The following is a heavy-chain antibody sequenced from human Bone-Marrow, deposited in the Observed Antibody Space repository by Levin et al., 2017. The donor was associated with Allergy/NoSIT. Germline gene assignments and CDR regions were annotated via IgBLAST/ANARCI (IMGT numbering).Heavy chain of an antibody. CDR2: IDPSDSYT. CDR1: GYSFTSYW. J-gene: IGHJ4*02. Sequence: PGGSLRLSCKGSGYSFTSYWISWVRQMPGKGLEWMGRIDPSDSYTNYSPSFQGHVTISADKSISTAYLQWSSLKASDTAMYYCAIQPGGSGWYPPWYFDYWGQGTLVTVSS. V-gene: IGHV5-10-1*01. CDR3: AIQPGGSGWYPPWYFDY. D-gene: IGHD6-19*01.